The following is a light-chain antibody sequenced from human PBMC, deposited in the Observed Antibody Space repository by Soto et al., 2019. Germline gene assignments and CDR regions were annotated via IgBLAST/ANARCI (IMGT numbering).Light chain of an antibody. J-gene: IGKJ1*01. CDR3: QQYNSYSEP. Sequence: DIQMTQSPSTLSASVGDRVTITCRASQSISSWLAWYQQKPGKAPNLLIYKSSNLQSGVPSRFSGSGSGTEFTLTISSLQPDDFATYYCQQYNSYSEPFGQGTKVEL. CDR1: QSISSW. CDR2: KSS. V-gene: IGKV1-5*03.